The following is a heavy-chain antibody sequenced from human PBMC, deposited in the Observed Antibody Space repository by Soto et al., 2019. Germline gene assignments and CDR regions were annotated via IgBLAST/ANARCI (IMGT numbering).Heavy chain of an antibody. J-gene: IGHJ4*02. CDR3: AKGARDYGASHIDY. D-gene: IGHD4-17*01. CDR1: GFTFGDYA. V-gene: IGHV3-9*01. CDR2: ISWHSGSI. Sequence: EVKLVESGGGLVQPGRSLKLSCAASGFTFGDYAMHWVRQAPGKGLECVSDISWHSGSIGYADSVKGRFTISRDNAKNSLYLEMNNLRPEDTALYYCAKGARDYGASHIDYWGQGTLVTVSS.